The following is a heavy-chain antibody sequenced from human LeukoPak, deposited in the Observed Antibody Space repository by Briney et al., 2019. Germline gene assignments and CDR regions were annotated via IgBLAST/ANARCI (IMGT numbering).Heavy chain of an antibody. Sequence: PSETLPLTCTVSGGSIKGYHWSWIRQPPGKGLEWIGYIYSNEATEYKPSLKSRVTISADTSKNQFSLKLTSVSAADTAIYYCARRNDFHIWGQGTMVTVSS. CDR3: ARRNDFHI. J-gene: IGHJ3*02. V-gene: IGHV4-4*08. CDR2: IYSNEAT. CDR1: GGSIKGYH.